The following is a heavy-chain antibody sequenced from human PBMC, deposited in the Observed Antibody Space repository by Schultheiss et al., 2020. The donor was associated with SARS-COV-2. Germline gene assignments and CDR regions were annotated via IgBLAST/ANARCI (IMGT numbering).Heavy chain of an antibody. J-gene: IGHJ5*02. Sequence: SETLSLTCTVSGGSISSYYWSWIRQPPGKGLEWIGCIFYSGSSNYNPSLNSRVTISVDTSKNQFSLQLNSVTPEDTAVYYCARAFFRTGYSYDSNWFDPWGQGTLVTVSS. CDR2: IFYSGSS. CDR3: ARAFFRTGYSYDSNWFDP. D-gene: IGHD5-18*01. CDR1: GGSISSYY. V-gene: IGHV4-59*12.